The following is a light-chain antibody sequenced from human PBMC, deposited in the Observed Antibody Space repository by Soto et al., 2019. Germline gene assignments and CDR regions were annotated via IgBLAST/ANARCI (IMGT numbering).Light chain of an antibody. V-gene: IGKV3-20*01. J-gene: IGKJ1*01. CDR2: GAS. CDR1: QSVSSNY. CDR3: QEYGSSATWR. Sequence: ERVWAESGKSVAFAGLGIATLSCSASQSVSSNYLAWYQQKPGKAPRLLIYGASTRATGIPDRFSGSGSGTASNVTGRRSEPADCAVHPCQEYGSSATWRLGQGTKVDIK.